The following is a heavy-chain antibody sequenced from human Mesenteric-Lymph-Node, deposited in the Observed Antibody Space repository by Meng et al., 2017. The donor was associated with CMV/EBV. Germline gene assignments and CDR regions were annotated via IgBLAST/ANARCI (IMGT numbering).Heavy chain of an antibody. D-gene: IGHD5-18*01. Sequence: AASGFTFSAAWMGWVRQAPGKGLEWVGRIKSKTGGGTTDYAAPVKGRFTISRDDSKNTLYLQINSLRTEDTAVYYCTKYSPAGYFDHWGQGTLVTVSS. CDR1: GFTFSAAW. CDR3: TKYSPAGYFDH. J-gene: IGHJ4*02. V-gene: IGHV3-15*01. CDR2: IKSKTGGGTT.